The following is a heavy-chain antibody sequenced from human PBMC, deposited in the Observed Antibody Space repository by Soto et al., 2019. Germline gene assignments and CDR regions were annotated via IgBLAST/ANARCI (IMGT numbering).Heavy chain of an antibody. Sequence: SVKVSCKASGFTFTSSAVQWVRQARGQRLEWIGWIVVGSGNTNYAQKFQERVTITRDMSTSTAYMELSSLRSEDTAVYYCAADAVPYYDFWSGYPVDFDYWGQGTLVTVSS. D-gene: IGHD3-3*01. CDR3: AADAVPYYDFWSGYPVDFDY. J-gene: IGHJ4*02. CDR1: GFTFTSSA. CDR2: IVVGSGNT. V-gene: IGHV1-58*01.